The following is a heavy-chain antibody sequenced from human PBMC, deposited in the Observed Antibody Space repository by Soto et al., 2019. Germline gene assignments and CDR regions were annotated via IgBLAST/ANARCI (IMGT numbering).Heavy chain of an antibody. CDR1: GYSFTSYW. Sequence: LKISCKGSGYSFTSYWISWVRQMPGKGLEWMGRIDPSDSYTNYSPSFQGHVTISADKSISTAYLQWSSLKASDTAMYYCARRHSSSSAFDPWGQGTLVTVSS. V-gene: IGHV5-10-1*01. D-gene: IGHD6-13*01. CDR2: IDPSDSYT. CDR3: ARRHSSSSAFDP. J-gene: IGHJ5*02.